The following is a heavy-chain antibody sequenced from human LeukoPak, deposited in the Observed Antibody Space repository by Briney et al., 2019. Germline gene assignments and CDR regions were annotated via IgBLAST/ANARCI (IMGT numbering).Heavy chain of an antibody. CDR3: AKDDLTVTVGWYFDL. J-gene: IGHJ2*01. CDR2: ISGSGGST. V-gene: IGHV3-23*01. CDR1: GFTFSSFA. D-gene: IGHD4-17*01. Sequence: PGGSLRLSCVASGFTFSSFAMRWVRQAPGKGLEWVSAISGSGGSTYYADSVKGRFTISRDNSKNTLYLQMNSLRAEDTAVYYCAKDDLTVTVGWYFDLWGRGTLVTVSS.